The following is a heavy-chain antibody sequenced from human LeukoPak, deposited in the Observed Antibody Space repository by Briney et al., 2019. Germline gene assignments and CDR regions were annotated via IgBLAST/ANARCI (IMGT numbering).Heavy chain of an antibody. CDR2: IYTSGST. CDR3: ATGLTGYYRFDY. CDR1: GGSISSGSYY. J-gene: IGHJ4*02. D-gene: IGHD3-9*01. Sequence: PSGTLSLTCTVSGGSISSGSYYWNWIRQPAGKGLEWIGRIYTSGSTNYNPSLKSRVTISVDTSKNQFSLKLSSVTAADTAVYYCATGLTGYYRFDYWGQGTLVTVSS. V-gene: IGHV4-61*02.